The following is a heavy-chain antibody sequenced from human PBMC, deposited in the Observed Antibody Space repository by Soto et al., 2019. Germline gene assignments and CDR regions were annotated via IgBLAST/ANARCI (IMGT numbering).Heavy chain of an antibody. Sequence: PSETLSLTCAVYGGSFSGYYWSWIRQPPGKGLEWIGEINHSGSTNYNPSLKSRVTISVDTSKNQFSLKLSSVTAADTAVYYCARGKDFWSGYFDYWGQGNLVTVSS. CDR1: GGSFSGYY. CDR3: ARGKDFWSGYFDY. J-gene: IGHJ4*02. CDR2: INHSGST. V-gene: IGHV4-34*01. D-gene: IGHD3-3*01.